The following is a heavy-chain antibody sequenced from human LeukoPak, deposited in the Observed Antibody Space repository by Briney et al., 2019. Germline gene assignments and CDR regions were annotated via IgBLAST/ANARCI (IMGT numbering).Heavy chain of an antibody. D-gene: IGHD3-22*01. CDR1: NYSISSAYY. CDR3: AREHYYDSSGYYS. J-gene: IGHJ4*02. Sequence: PSETLSLTCTVSNYSISSAYYWGWIRQPPGKGLEWIGSIAHGGRPYYNPSLKSRVTISVDTSKNQFSLKLSSVTAADTAVHYCAREHYYDSSGYYSWGQGTLVTVSS. V-gene: IGHV4-38-2*02. CDR2: IAHGGRP.